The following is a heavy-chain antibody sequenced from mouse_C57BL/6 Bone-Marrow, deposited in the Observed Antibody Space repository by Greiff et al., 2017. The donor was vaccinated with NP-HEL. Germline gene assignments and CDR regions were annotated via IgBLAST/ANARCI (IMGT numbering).Heavy chain of an antibody. CDR2: IHPNSGST. D-gene: IGHD2-2*01. CDR3: ARGGSTMVTTRKGWFAY. CDR1: GYTFTSYW. J-gene: IGHJ3*01. V-gene: IGHV1-64*01. Sequence: VQLQQPGAELVKPGASVKLSCKASGYTFTSYWMHWVKQRPGQGLEWIGMIHPNSGSTNYNEKFKSKATLTVDKSSSTAYMQLSSLTSEDSAVYYCARGGSTMVTTRKGWFAYWGQGTLGTVSA.